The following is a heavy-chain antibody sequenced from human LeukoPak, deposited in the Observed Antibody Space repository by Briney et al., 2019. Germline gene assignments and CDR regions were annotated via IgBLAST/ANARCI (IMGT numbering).Heavy chain of an antibody. CDR1: GGSISSSSYY. D-gene: IGHD3-22*01. J-gene: IGHJ5*02. CDR2: IFYSGST. CDR3: ARPPWYYDSSGAFP. V-gene: IGHV4-39*01. Sequence: SETLSLTCTVSGGSISSSSYYWGWIRQPPGKGLEWIGSIFYSGSTYYNPSLKSRLTISVDTSKNQFSLRLSSVTAADTAVYYCARPPWYYDSSGAFPWGQGTLVTVSS.